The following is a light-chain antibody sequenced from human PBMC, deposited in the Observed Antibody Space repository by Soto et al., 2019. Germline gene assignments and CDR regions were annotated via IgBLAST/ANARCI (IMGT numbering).Light chain of an antibody. V-gene: IGLV2-14*01. CDR1: SSDVGGYNY. J-gene: IGLJ1*01. CDR2: EVS. CDR3: SSYTSSSTPP. Sequence: QSALTQPASVSGSPGQSITISCTGTSSDVGGYNYLSWYQQHPGKAPKLMIYEVSNRPSGVSNRFSGSKSGNTASLTISGLQAEDEADYYCSSYTSSSTPPFGTGTKLTVL.